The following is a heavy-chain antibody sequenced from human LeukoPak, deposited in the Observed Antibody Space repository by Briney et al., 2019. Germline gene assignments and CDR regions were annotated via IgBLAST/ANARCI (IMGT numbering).Heavy chain of an antibody. J-gene: IGHJ4*02. Sequence: PGGSLRLSCAASGFTVSSNYMSWVRQAPGKGLEWVSVIYSGGSTYYADSVKGRFTISRDNSKNTLYLQMNSLRAEDTAVYYCARDQYYYGSGSLFGFFFDYWGQGTLVTVSS. CDR3: ARDQYYYGSGSLFGFFFDY. V-gene: IGHV3-53*05. CDR2: IYSGGST. D-gene: IGHD3-10*01. CDR1: GFTVSSNY.